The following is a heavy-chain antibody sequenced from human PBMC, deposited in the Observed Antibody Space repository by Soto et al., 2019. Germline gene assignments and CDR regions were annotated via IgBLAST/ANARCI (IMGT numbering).Heavy chain of an antibody. D-gene: IGHD3-16*02. Sequence: GGSLRLSCAASGFTFSSYAMSWVRQAPGKGLEWVSAISGSGGSTYYADSVKGRFTISRDNSKNTLYLQMNSLRAEDTAVYYCAKYDYIWGSYRYSDYWGQGTLVTVSS. CDR3: AKYDYIWGSYRYSDY. CDR1: GFTFSSYA. V-gene: IGHV3-23*01. CDR2: ISGSGGST. J-gene: IGHJ4*02.